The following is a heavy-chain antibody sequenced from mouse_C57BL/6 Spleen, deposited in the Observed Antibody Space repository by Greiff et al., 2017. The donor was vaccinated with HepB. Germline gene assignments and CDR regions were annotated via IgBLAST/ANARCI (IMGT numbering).Heavy chain of an antibody. V-gene: IGHV1-69*01. J-gene: IGHJ2*01. CDR1: GYTFTSYW. Sequence: VQLQQSGAELVMPGASVKLSCKASGYTFTSYWMHWVKQRPGQGLEWIGEIDPSDSYTNYNQKFKGKSTLTVDKSSSTAYMQLSSLTSEDSAVYYCARGNWDENYWGQGTTLTVSS. CDR2: IDPSDSYT. D-gene: IGHD4-1*01. CDR3: ARGNWDENY.